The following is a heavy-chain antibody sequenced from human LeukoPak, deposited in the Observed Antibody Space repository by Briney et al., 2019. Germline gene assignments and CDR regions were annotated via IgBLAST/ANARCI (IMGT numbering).Heavy chain of an antibody. D-gene: IGHD3-10*01. CDR2: IYSGGST. Sequence: PGGSLRLSCAASEFSVGSNYMTWVRQAPGKGLEWVSLIYSGGSTYYADSVKGRFTISRDNSKNTLYLQMNSMRAEDTAVYYCAKCLKWFGERNNYYYYMDVWGKGTTVTISS. CDR1: EFSVGSNY. V-gene: IGHV3-53*01. CDR3: AKCLKWFGERNNYYYYMDV. J-gene: IGHJ6*03.